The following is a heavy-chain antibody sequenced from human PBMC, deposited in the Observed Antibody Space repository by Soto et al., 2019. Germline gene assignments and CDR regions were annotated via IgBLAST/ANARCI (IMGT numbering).Heavy chain of an antibody. Sequence: ASVKVSCKASGYTFITYAIHWVRQAPGQRLEWMGWINGGNGNTKYSQKFQGRVTITRDTSASTAYMELSSLRSEDTAVYYCAIAGACSYCYDYSGHGTLMTVSS. CDR3: AIAGACSYCYDY. J-gene: IGHJ4*01. V-gene: IGHV1-3*01. CDR1: GYTFITYA. D-gene: IGHD5-18*01. CDR2: INGGNGNT.